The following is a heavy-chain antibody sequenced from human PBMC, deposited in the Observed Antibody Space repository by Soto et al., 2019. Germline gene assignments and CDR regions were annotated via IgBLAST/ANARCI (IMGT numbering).Heavy chain of an antibody. Sequence: GGSLRLSCAASGLTFSSYSMNWVRQAPGKGLEWVSSISSSSYIYYADSVKGRSTISRDNAKNSLYLQMNSLRAEDTAVYYCARDSRYYYDSSGYYPDAFDIWGQGTMVTVSS. J-gene: IGHJ3*02. CDR1: GLTFSSYS. CDR3: ARDSRYYYDSSGYYPDAFDI. V-gene: IGHV3-21*01. D-gene: IGHD3-22*01. CDR2: ISSSSYI.